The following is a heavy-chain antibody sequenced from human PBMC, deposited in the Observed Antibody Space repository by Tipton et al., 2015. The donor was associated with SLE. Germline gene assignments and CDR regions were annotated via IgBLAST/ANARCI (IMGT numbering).Heavy chain of an antibody. D-gene: IGHD2-21*02. CDR2: IYYSGST. CDR1: GGSISSYY. CDR3: ARHPVPGGDQGAFDI. J-gene: IGHJ3*02. V-gene: IGHV4-59*08. Sequence: TLSLTCTVSGGSISSYYWSWIRQPPGKGLEWIGYIYYSGSTNYNPSLKSRLTISVDTSKNLFSLKLSSVTAADTAVYHCARHPVPGGDQGAFDIWGQGTMVTVSS.